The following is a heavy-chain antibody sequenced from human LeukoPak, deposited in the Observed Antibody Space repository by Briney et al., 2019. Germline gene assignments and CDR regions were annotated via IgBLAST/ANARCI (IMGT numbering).Heavy chain of an antibody. CDR2: INWNGGST. J-gene: IGHJ4*02. Sequence: PGGSLRLSCAASGIIFRSYAMSWVRQAPGKGLEWVSGINWNGGSTGYADSVKGRFTISRDNAKNSLYLRMNSLRAEDTALYYCARGGSTGWYSFDYWGQGTLVTVSS. V-gene: IGHV3-20*04. CDR1: GIIFRSYA. D-gene: IGHD6-19*01. CDR3: ARGGSTGWYSFDY.